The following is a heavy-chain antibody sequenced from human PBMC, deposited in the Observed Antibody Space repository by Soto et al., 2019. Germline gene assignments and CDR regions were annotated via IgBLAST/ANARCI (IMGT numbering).Heavy chain of an antibody. CDR2: DYFTGTY. D-gene: IGHD1-1*01. J-gene: IGHJ5*02. CDR3: ARDGYSKHNYMDP. V-gene: IGHV4-31*03. CDR1: GSSLSYGGYY. Sequence: SEILSLTCTVSGSSLSYGGYYWSWLRQQPGQGLEWIGYDYFTGTYYYNPSLKSRLSLSVETTKNQFSLMLTTVTAADTAVYYCARDGYSKHNYMDPCGPGTLVTVSS.